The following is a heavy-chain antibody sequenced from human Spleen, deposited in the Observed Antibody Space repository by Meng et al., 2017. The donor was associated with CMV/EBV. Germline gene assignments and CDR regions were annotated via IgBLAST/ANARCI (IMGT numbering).Heavy chain of an antibody. Sequence: GESLKISCVASGFSFSTYWMSWVRQPPGKGLEWVSVIYTDSSKTFYAGSVKGRFTISRDDSRNTVYLQMNGLRDEDTAVYYCGKGSKWAVFGGQGTLVTVSS. J-gene: IGHJ4*02. CDR1: GFSFSTYW. V-gene: IGHV3-23*03. CDR3: GKGSKWAVF. D-gene: IGHD1-26*01. CDR2: IYTDSSKT.